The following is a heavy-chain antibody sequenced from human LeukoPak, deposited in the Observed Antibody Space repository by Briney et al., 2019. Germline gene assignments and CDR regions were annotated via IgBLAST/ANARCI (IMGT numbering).Heavy chain of an antibody. D-gene: IGHD2-2*01. Sequence: SETLSLTCTVSDGSITNYDWSWVRQPPGKGLEFIGHVHYSGTANYNPSLRSRVTISVDTSKNQFSLKLSSVTAADTAVYYCARDCSSTSCPHWYFDLWGRGTLVTVSS. J-gene: IGHJ2*01. V-gene: IGHV4-59*12. CDR2: VHYSGTA. CDR3: ARDCSSTSCPHWYFDL. CDR1: DGSITNYD.